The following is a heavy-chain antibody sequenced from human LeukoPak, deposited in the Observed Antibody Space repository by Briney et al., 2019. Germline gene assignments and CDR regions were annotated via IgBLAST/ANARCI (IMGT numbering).Heavy chain of an antibody. J-gene: IGHJ4*02. Sequence: PGRSLRLSCAASGFTFDDYAMHWVRQAPGKGLEWVSGISWNSGSIGYADSVKGRFTISRDNAKNSLYLQMNSLRAEDTALYYCAKDETGTTFAGFDYWGRGTLVTVS. V-gene: IGHV3-9*01. D-gene: IGHD1-7*01. CDR2: ISWNSGSI. CDR3: AKDETGTTFAGFDY. CDR1: GFTFDDYA.